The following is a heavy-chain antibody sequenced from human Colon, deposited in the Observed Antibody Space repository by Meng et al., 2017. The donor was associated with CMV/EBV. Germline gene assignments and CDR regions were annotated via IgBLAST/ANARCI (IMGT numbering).Heavy chain of an antibody. CDR3: ASRTTMVNDGVGGFDL. Sequence: GESLKISCAASGFTFENYAMTWVRQAPGKGLEWVAAISGNAGSTYYADSVKGRFTISRDNSKNTVYLQMNSLRVDDTAVYYCASRTTMVNDGVGGFDLWGQGTMVTVSS. D-gene: IGHD4-23*01. J-gene: IGHJ3*01. V-gene: IGHV3-23*01. CDR1: GFTFENYA. CDR2: ISGNAGST.